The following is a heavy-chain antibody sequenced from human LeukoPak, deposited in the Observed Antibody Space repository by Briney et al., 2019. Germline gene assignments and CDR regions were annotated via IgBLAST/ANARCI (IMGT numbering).Heavy chain of an antibody. Sequence: SETLSLTCTVSGGSISSYYWSWIRQPPGKGLEWIGYIYYSGSTNYNPSLKSRVSMSVDTSKNQFSLRLSSVTAADTAVYYCARVGDYALKDWGQGTPVTVSS. D-gene: IGHD3-16*01. J-gene: IGHJ4*02. CDR3: ARVGDYALKD. CDR2: IYYSGST. V-gene: IGHV4-59*12. CDR1: GGSISSYY.